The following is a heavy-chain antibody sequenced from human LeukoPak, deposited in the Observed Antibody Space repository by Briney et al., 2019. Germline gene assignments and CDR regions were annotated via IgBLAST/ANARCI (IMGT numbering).Heavy chain of an antibody. V-gene: IGHV1-24*01. Sequence: ASVKLSCKVSGYTLTELSMHWVRQPPGKGLEWMGGFDPEDGETIYAQKFQGRVTMTEDTSTDTAYMELSSLRSEDTAVYYCATDRAGGYLFDYWGQGTLVTVSS. D-gene: IGHD2-15*01. CDR2: FDPEDGET. CDR1: GYTLTELS. J-gene: IGHJ4*02. CDR3: ATDRAGGYLFDY.